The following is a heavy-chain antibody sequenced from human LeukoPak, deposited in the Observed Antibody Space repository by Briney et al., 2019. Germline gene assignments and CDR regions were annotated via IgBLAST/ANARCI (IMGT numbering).Heavy chain of an antibody. CDR2: ISGSGGST. CDR1: GFTFSSYA. J-gene: IGHJ4*02. D-gene: IGHD3-9*01. Sequence: GGSLRLSCAASGFTFSSYAMSWVRQAPGKGLEWVSAISGSGGSTYYADSVRGRFTISRDNSKNTLYLQMNSLRAEDTAVYYCAKGYDILTGYLDYWGQGTLVTVSS. CDR3: AKGYDILTGYLDY. V-gene: IGHV3-23*01.